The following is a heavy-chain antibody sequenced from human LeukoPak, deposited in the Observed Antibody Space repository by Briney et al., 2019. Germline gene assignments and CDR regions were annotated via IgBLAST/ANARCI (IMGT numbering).Heavy chain of an antibody. CDR2: IIPIFGTA. V-gene: IGHV1-69*05. Sequence: SVKVSCKASGGTFSSYAISWVRQAPGQGLEWVGGIIPIFGTANYAQKFQGRVTITTDESTSTAYMELSSLRSEDTAVYYCASASRGGFLEWLKSYYYMDVWGKGTTVTVSS. CDR3: ASASRGGFLEWLKSYYYMDV. D-gene: IGHD3-3*01. CDR1: GGTFSSYA. J-gene: IGHJ6*03.